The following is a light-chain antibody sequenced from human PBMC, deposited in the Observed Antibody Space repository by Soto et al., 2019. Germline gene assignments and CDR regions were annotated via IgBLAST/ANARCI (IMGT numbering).Light chain of an antibody. Sequence: DIQLTQSPSILSASVGDRVTITCRASQSVRSWLAWYQQKPGKAPNLLIYYASNLASGGPSRFSGSGSGTEYTLSISSLPPQDFATYFCQHYNSHSLYSFGQGTKLAIK. V-gene: IGKV1-5*01. CDR1: QSVRSW. J-gene: IGKJ2*01. CDR2: YAS. CDR3: QHYNSHSLYS.